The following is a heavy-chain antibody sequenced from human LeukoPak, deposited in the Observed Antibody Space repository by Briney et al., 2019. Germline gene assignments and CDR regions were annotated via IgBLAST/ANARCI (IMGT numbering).Heavy chain of an antibody. V-gene: IGHV4-34*01. J-gene: IGHJ3*02. CDR2: INHSGST. D-gene: IGHD5-18*01. CDR3: ARERSSYGAFEI. CDR1: GGSFSGYY. Sequence: SSETLSLTCAVYGGSFSGYYWSWIRQPPGKGLEWIGEINHSGSTNYNPSLKSRVTISVDTSKNHFSLNLKSVTAADTAVYYCARERSSYGAFEIWGQGTMVTVSS.